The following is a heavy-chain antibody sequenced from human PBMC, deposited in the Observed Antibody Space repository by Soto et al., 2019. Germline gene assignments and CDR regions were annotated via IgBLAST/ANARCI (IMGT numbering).Heavy chain of an antibody. Sequence: PGGSLRLSCAASGFSFSSNWMHWVRQAPGKGLVWVSRINSDGSSTSYADSVKGRFTISRDNAKNTLYLQMNSLRAEDTAVYYCARELPVFASFDIWGQGTMVTVSS. CDR1: GFSFSSNW. J-gene: IGHJ3*02. CDR3: ARELPVFASFDI. CDR2: INSDGSST. V-gene: IGHV3-74*01. D-gene: IGHD3-3*01.